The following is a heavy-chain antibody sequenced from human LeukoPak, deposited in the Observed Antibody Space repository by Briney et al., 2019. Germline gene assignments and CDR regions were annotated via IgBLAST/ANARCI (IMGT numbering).Heavy chain of an antibody. Sequence: PSQTLSLTCTVSGYSISSGYFWGWIRQPPGKGLEWIGYIYNTGEITDYSPSLKSRVTISVDTSKNQFSLRLNSVTTADTAVYYCARMGAIAGASANVDFWGQGTLVTVSS. D-gene: IGHD4/OR15-4a*01. V-gene: IGHV4-38-2*02. CDR2: IYNTGEIT. CDR3: ARMGAIAGASANVDF. J-gene: IGHJ4*02. CDR1: GYSISSGYF.